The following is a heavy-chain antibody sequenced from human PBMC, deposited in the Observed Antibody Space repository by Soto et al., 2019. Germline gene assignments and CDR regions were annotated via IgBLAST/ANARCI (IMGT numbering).Heavy chain of an antibody. V-gene: IGHV1-46*01. Sequence: QVQLVQSGAEVKKPGASVKVSCKASGYTFTSYYMHWVRQAPGQGLEWMGIINPSGGRTSYAQKFQGRVTMTRDTSTSTVYMELSSLRSEDTAVYYCARDKDYYDSSGYYYYGMDVWGQGTTVTVSS. J-gene: IGHJ6*02. CDR2: INPSGGRT. D-gene: IGHD3-22*01. CDR1: GYTFTSYY. CDR3: ARDKDYYDSSGYYYYGMDV.